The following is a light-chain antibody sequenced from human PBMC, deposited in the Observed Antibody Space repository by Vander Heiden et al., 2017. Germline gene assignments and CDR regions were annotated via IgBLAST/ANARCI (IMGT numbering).Light chain of an antibody. CDR1: KLGDKY. Sequence: SYELTQPPSVSVPPGPTASITCSGDKLGDKYVCGYQQKPGQSPVLVIYQDRKRPSGIPERFSGSNSGNTATLTISGTQAMDEADYYCQAWDSSTAVFGGGTKLTVL. V-gene: IGLV3-1*01. CDR2: QDR. J-gene: IGLJ2*01. CDR3: QAWDSSTAV.